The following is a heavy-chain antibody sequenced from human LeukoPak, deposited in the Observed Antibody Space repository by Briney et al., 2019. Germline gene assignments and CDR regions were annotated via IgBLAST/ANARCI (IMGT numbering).Heavy chain of an antibody. CDR3: AKWDTAMAYFDY. D-gene: IGHD5-18*01. CDR2: ISGSGVST. J-gene: IGHJ4*02. V-gene: IGHV3-23*01. CDR1: GFTFSSYA. Sequence: GGSLRLSCAASGFTFSSYAMSWVRQAPGKGLEWVSAISGSGVSTYYADSVKGRFTISRDNSKNTLYLQMNSLRAEDAAVYYCAKWDTAMAYFDYWGQGTLVTVSS.